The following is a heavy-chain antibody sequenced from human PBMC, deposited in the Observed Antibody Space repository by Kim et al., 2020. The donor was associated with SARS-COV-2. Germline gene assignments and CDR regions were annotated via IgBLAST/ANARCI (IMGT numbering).Heavy chain of an antibody. CDR3: SKCRGRFMVRGVELDY. V-gene: IGHV3-23*01. Sequence: GGSLRLSCAASGFTFSSYAMTWVRQAPGKGLEWVSTISGSGDTTYYADSVKGRFTISRDNSKNTLYLQMNSLRPEDTAVYYCSKCRGRFMVRGVELDYWGQGILVTVSS. CDR1: GFTFSSYA. D-gene: IGHD3-10*01. CDR2: ISGSGDTT. J-gene: IGHJ4*02.